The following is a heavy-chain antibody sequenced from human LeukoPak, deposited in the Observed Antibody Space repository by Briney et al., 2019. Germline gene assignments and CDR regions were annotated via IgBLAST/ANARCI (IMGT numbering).Heavy chain of an antibody. CDR3: AREGAQRWELRGGAFDI. CDR2: ISAYNGNT. CDR1: GYTFTSYG. D-gene: IGHD1-26*01. J-gene: IGHJ3*02. Sequence: GASVKVSCKASGYTFTSYGISWVRQAPGQGLEWMGWISAYNGNTNYAQKLQGRVTMTTDKSTSTAYMELSSLRSEDTAVYYCAREGAQRWELRGGAFDIWGQGTMVTVSS. V-gene: IGHV1-18*01.